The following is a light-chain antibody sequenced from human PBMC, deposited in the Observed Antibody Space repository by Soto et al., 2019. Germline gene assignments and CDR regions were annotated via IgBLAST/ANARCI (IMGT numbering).Light chain of an antibody. Sequence: DVQRTKYPSSVSATVGDRVSITCRASQGISNWLAWYQQKPGRAPKLLIYTGSSLQSGVPSRFSGTGSGTDFTLTISSLQPEDVATYYCQQANSFPLTFGGGTKVEIK. CDR3: QQANSFPLT. J-gene: IGKJ4*01. V-gene: IGKV1-12*01. CDR2: TGS. CDR1: QGISNW.